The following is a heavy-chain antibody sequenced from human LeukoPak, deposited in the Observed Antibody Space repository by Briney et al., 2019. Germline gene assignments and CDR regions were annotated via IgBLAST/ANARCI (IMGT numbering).Heavy chain of an antibody. V-gene: IGHV3-30*02. J-gene: IGHJ5*02. CDR2: IRYDGSNK. Sequence: GGSLRLSCAASGFTFSSYGMHWVRQAPGKGLEWVAFIRYDGSNKYHADSVKGRFTISRDNSKNTLYLQMNSLRAEDTAVYYCAKPSDLHYYYDSSGYQGSWGQGTLVTVSS. D-gene: IGHD3-22*01. CDR3: AKPSDLHYYYDSSGYQGS. CDR1: GFTFSSYG.